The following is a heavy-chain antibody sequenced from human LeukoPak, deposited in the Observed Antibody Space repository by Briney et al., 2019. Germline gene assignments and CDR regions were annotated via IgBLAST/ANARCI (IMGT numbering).Heavy chain of an antibody. J-gene: IGHJ4*02. V-gene: IGHV4-59*08. CDR3: ARQTAKNVDTARFDS. CDR1: GGSINNYY. D-gene: IGHD5-18*01. CDR2: IYYSGTT. Sequence: SETLSLTCAISGGSINNYYWSWIRQPPGKGLEWIGYIYYSGTTNYRPSLNSRVNISLDTAKNQFSLRLSSVTAADTAVYYCARQTAKNVDTARFDSWGQGTLVTVSS.